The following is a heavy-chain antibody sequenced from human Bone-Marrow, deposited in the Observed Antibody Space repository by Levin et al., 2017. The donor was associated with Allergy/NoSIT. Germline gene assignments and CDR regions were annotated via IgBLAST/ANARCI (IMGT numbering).Heavy chain of an antibody. CDR1: GFTFSTYS. V-gene: IGHV3-48*02. J-gene: IGHJ4*02. CDR3: AGLQYCSGGRCYSNNF. Sequence: GESLKISCTVSGFTFSTYSMNWLRQAPGKGLEWISYISTRSTTIHYADSVKGRFTISRDNAKNSLYLQMNGLRDEDTAVYYCAGLQYCSGGRCYSNNFWGQGTLVTVSS. CDR2: ISTRSTTI. D-gene: IGHD2-15*01.